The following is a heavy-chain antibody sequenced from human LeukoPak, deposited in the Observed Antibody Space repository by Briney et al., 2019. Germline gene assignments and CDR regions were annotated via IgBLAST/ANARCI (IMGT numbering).Heavy chain of an antibody. V-gene: IGHV4-59*08. D-gene: IGHD3-16*02. CDR2: IYVTGT. CDR1: GGSIGTYY. CDR3: ARHIGGGIEDMDV. J-gene: IGHJ6*03. Sequence: SETLSLTCTVSGGSIGTYYWSWVRQSPGTGLEWIGHIYVTGTRYNPYLQSRVTISVDRSRNQFFLKMTSVTAADTAVYYCARHIGGGIEDMDVWGRGTKVTVSS.